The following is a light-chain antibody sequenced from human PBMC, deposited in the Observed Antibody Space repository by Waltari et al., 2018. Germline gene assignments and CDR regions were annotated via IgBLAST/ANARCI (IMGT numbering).Light chain of an antibody. CDR3: QTWGTGTHVV. CDR1: SGHSSYA. J-gene: IGLJ2*01. V-gene: IGLV4-69*01. Sequence: QPELTQSPSVSASLGASVKLTCILSSGHSSYAIAWHQQQPRKGPRYLMKLNSDGSHNKGDGIPDRFSGSSSGAERYLTISSLQSEDEADYYCQTWGTGTHVVFGGGTKLTVL. CDR2: LNSDGSH.